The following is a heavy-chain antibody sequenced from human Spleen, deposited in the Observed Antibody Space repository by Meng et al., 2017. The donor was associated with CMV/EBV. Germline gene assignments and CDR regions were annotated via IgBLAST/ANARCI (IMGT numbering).Heavy chain of an antibody. CDR1: GGSISSSNYY. V-gene: IGHV4-39*01. D-gene: IGHD3-10*01. J-gene: IGHJ4*02. CDR2: IYHSGST. Sequence: QLQRQDSGPGLVQPSETLSLTCTVSGGSISSSNYYWDWIRQPPGKGLEWIGAIYHSGSTSYNPSLQSRVTMFVDTSKNQFSLMLTSVTATDTAVYYCARRRGGSGRDCWGQGTLVTVSS. CDR3: ARRRGGSGRDC.